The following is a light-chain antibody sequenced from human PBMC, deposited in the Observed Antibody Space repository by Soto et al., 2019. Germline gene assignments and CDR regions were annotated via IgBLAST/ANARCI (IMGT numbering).Light chain of an antibody. CDR2: WAS. Sequence: DIVMTQSPDSLPVSLGERATINCKSSQSVLYSSSSKNCLVWYQQKPGQHPKVLIYWASTRESGVPDRFSASGSETDFTLTISNLQAEDVAVYYCLKHCSSPYTFGQGTKLEI. V-gene: IGKV4-1*01. CDR1: QSVLYSSSSKNC. CDR3: LKHCSSPYT. J-gene: IGKJ2*01.